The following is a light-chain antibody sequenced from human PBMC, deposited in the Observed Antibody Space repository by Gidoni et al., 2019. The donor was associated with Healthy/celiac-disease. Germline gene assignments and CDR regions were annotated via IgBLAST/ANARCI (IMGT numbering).Light chain of an antibody. CDR2: QDS. CDR1: KLGDKY. CDR3: QAWDSSSYV. J-gene: IGLJ1*01. Sequence: SYELTQPASVSVSQGQTASITCSGDKLGDKYACWYQQKPGQSPVLVIYQDSKRPSGIPERFSGSNSGNTATLTISGTQAMDEADYYCQAWDSSSYVFGTGTKVTVL. V-gene: IGLV3-1*01.